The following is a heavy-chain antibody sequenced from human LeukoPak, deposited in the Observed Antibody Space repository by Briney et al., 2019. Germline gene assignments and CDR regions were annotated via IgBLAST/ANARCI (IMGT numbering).Heavy chain of an antibody. V-gene: IGHV3-21*01. CDR1: GFTFSSYS. CDR2: ISSSSSYI. D-gene: IGHD6-13*01. CDR3: ATYSSSWYYFAY. Sequence: PGGSLRLSCAASGFTFSSYSMNWVRQAPGKGLEWVSSISSSSSYIYYADSVKGRFTISRDNSKNTVYLQMNSLRAEDTAVYYCATYSSSWYYFAYWGQGTLVTVSS. J-gene: IGHJ4*02.